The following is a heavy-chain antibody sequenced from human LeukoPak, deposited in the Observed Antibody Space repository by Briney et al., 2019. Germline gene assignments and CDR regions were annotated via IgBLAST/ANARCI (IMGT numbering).Heavy chain of an antibody. CDR1: GYTFTRYY. D-gene: IGHD1-1*01. CDR2: ISPSGAST. J-gene: IGHJ4*02. Sequence: ASAKVSCKASGYTFTRYYMHWVRQAPGQGLEWMGIISPSGASTSYAQKFQGRVTMTRDTSTSTVYMELSSLRSEDTAVYYCTRGGYGGPRVAFDYWGQGTLVTVSS. CDR3: TRGGYGGPRVAFDY. V-gene: IGHV1-46*01.